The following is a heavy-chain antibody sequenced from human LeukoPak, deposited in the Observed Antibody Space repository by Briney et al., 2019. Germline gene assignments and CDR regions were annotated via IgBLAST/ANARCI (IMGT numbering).Heavy chain of an antibody. CDR3: ARREGTFDY. Sequence: GESLKISCKVRGYTFSNFWIGWVRQMPGKGLEWMGIIYPGDSDTTYSPSFQGQVTFSADKSISTAYLQWSSLKASDTAMYYCARREGTFDYWGQGTLVTVSS. J-gene: IGHJ4*02. D-gene: IGHD1-1*01. CDR2: IYPGDSDT. CDR1: GYTFSNFW. V-gene: IGHV5-51*01.